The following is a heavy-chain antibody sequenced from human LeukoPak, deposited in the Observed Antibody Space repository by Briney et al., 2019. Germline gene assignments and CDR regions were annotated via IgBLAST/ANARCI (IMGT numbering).Heavy chain of an antibody. CDR3: AKGYTYTFEYFDS. V-gene: IGHV3-30*02. Sequence: GGSPRPPFGPLGINFRSNCNHWGRQAPGRGGKWGTSIRYDGSEEYYADSVKGRFTISRDNSKKTPSLQMNSLRAEDTAVYYGAKGYTYTFEYFDSWGQGTLVTVSS. CDR1: GINFRSNC. J-gene: IGHJ4*02. D-gene: IGHD5-18*01. CDR2: IRYDGSEE.